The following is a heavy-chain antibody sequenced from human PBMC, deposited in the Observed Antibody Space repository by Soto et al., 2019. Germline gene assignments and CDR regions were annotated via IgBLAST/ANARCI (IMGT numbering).Heavy chain of an antibody. V-gene: IGHV3-33*01. J-gene: IGHJ6*02. CDR1: GFNFSSYG. CDR2: IWYDGSNK. Sequence: PGGSLRLSYAASGFNFSSYGMHWVRQAPGKGLEWVAVIWYDGSNKYYADSVKGRFTISRDNSKNTLYLQMNSLRAEDTAVYYCARGGYCSSTSCSPYYYYYGMDVWGQGTTVTVSS. D-gene: IGHD2-2*01. CDR3: ARGGYCSSTSCSPYYYYYGMDV.